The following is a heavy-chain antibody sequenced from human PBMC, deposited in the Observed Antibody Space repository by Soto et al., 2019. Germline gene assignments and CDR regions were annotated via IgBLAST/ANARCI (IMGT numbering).Heavy chain of an antibody. CDR3: ARDFGGILRFGES. CDR1: GFTFSTYN. Sequence: DVQLVESGEGLVKPGGSLRLSCAASGFTFSTYNMNWVRQAPGKGLEWVSSIPSSTSYIFYADSVKGRFTISRDNAKNSLYLQMNSLRAEDTAVYYCARDFGGILRFGESWGQGTLVTVSS. D-gene: IGHD3-10*01. V-gene: IGHV3-21*01. J-gene: IGHJ5*02. CDR2: IPSSTSYI.